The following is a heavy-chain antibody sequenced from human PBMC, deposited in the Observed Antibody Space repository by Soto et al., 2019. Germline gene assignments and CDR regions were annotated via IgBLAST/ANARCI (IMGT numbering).Heavy chain of an antibody. J-gene: IGHJ4*02. CDR1: GYTFRNYG. V-gene: IGHV1-18*01. CDR2: VSAYNRNS. Sequence: QVQLVQSGSEVKKPGASVRVTCKASGYTFRNYGISWVREAPGRGLEWMGWVSAYNRNSNYAQKFEDRVIMTADTATSTAYLELRGLRSDDTAIYYCARDRQWEPLLYWGQGTLVTVSS. CDR3: ARDRQWEPLLY. D-gene: IGHD1-26*01.